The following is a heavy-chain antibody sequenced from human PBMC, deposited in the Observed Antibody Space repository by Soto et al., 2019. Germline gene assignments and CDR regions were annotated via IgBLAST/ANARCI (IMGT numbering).Heavy chain of an antibody. Sequence: QVQLVQSGPEVKMPGASVKVSCRTSGYTFTAYGLAWLRQAPGQRPEWMGWVSTNNADTNYAQKFQRRVTMTTETSTRTTYMELRSLRSDDTAVYYCARELNTDHSAYYSFAYWGQGTLVTVSS. CDR1: GYTFTAYG. D-gene: IGHD3-22*01. J-gene: IGHJ4*02. V-gene: IGHV1-18*01. CDR2: VSTNNADT. CDR3: ARELNTDHSAYYSFAY.